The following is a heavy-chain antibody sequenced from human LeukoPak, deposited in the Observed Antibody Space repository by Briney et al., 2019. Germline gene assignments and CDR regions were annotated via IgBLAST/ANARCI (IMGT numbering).Heavy chain of an antibody. V-gene: IGHV3-20*04. J-gene: IGHJ3*02. D-gene: IGHD7-27*01. CDR3: AREYASLGFDI. Sequence: GGSLRLSCAASGFIVNSNYMSWVRQAPGKGLEWVSGINWNGGSTAYAESVKGRFIISRDNAKKSLYMQMNSLRDEDTALYYCAREYASLGFDIWGQGTMVTVSS. CDR1: GFIVNSNY. CDR2: INWNGGST.